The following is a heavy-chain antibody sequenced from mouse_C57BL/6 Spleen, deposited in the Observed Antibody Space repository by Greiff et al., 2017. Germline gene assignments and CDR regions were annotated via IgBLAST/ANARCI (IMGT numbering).Heavy chain of an antibody. CDR3: RRRGLGGRFAC. J-gene: IGHJ3*01. Sequence: QVQLQQSGAELVRPGASVTLSCKASGYTFTDYEMHWVKQTPVHGLEWIGAIDPETGGTAYNQKFKGKAILTADKSSSTAYMELRRLTSEDSAVYCCRRRGLGGRFACWGQGALVTVS. CDR1: GYTFTDYE. D-gene: IGHD4-1*01. V-gene: IGHV1-15*01. CDR2: IDPETGGT.